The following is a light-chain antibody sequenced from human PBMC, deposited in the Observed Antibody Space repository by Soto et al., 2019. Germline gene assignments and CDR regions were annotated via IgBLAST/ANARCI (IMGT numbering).Light chain of an antibody. CDR3: QTWGTGIHV. Sequence: QRVLTQSPSASASLGASVKLTCTLSSKDSSYAIAWHQQQPEKGPRYLMKLNSDGSHSKGDGIPDRFSGSSSGAERYLIISSLQSEDEADYYCQTWGTGIHVFGTGTKLTAL. CDR1: SKDSSYA. V-gene: IGLV4-69*01. CDR2: LNSDGSH. J-gene: IGLJ1*01.